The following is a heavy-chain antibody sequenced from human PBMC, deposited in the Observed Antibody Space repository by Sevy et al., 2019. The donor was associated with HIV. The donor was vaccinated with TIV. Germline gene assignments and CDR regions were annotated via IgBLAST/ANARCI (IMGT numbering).Heavy chain of an antibody. J-gene: IGHJ6*02. CDR2: ISYSGST. Sequence: SETLSLTCTVSGGSISSYYWSWIRQPPGKGLEWIGYISYSGSTNENPSLKSRVTISVDTSKNQFSLKLSSVTAADTAVYYCATELISGRYYGMDVWGQGTTVTVSS. V-gene: IGHV4-59*01. CDR3: ATELISGRYYGMDV. CDR1: GGSISSYY. D-gene: IGHD6-19*01.